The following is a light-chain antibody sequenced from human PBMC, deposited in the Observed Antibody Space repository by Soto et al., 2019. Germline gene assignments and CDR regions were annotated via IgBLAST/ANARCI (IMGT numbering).Light chain of an antibody. CDR2: GAS. V-gene: IGKV3-15*01. CDR1: QSISSN. Sequence: EIVMTQSPATLSVSPGERATLSCRASQSISSNLAWYQQKPGQAPRLLIYGASTRATDIPARFSGSGSGPEFTLPISSLQSEDFALYYCQQHNNWPPLTFGGGTRVEI. CDR3: QQHNNWPPLT. J-gene: IGKJ4*01.